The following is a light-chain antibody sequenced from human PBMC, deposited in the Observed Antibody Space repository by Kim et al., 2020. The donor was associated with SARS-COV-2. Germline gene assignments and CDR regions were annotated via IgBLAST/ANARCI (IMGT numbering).Light chain of an antibody. J-gene: IGKJ2*01. CDR3: QRYGGSPPHT. V-gene: IGKV3-20*01. CDR1: QRVRSNF. CDR2: GVS. Sequence: ETVLTQSPDTLSLSPGDRATLSCRASQRVRSNFLACYQHKPGQAPRLLLYGVSSRARGVPDRFSGSGSGTDFTLTINRLEPEDFAVYYCQRYGGSPPHTFGQGTKLEI.